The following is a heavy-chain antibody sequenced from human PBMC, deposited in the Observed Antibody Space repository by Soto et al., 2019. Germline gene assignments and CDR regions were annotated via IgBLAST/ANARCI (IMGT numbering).Heavy chain of an antibody. CDR3: GRGSGRYDGILRVDY. J-gene: IGHJ4*02. V-gene: IGHV3-53*02. Sequence: EVQLVETGGGLIQPGASLRLSCAASGFTVSSNYMNWVRQAPGKGLEWVSVIYSGGNTYYADSVKGRFTISRDNSKNTLYLQMNGLRAEDTAVYYWGRGSGRYDGILRVDYCGQGTLVTVSS. D-gene: IGHD2-15*01. CDR2: IYSGGNT. CDR1: GFTVSSNY.